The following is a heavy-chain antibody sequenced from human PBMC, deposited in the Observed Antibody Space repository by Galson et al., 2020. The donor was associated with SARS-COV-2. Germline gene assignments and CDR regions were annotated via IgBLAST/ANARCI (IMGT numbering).Heavy chain of an antibody. V-gene: IGHV3-23*01. D-gene: IGHD3-10*01. J-gene: IGHJ5*02. CDR2: ISGSGGST. CDR1: GFTFRSYA. Sequence: GESLKISCAASGFTFRSYAMSWVRQAPGKGLEWVSAISGSGGSTYYADSVKGRFTISRDNSKNTLYLQMNSLRAEDTAVYYCAKDLGFGESSGWFDPWCQGTLVTVSS. CDR3: AKDLGFGESSGWFDP.